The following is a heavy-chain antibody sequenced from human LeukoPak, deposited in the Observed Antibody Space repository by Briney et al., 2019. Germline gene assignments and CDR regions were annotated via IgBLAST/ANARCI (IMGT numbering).Heavy chain of an antibody. CDR2: ISSTDAGT. J-gene: IGHJ4*02. CDR1: GFTFSSYW. Sequence: GGSLRLSCAASGFTFSSYWMSWVRQAPGKGLEWVSAISSTDAGTYHADSVRGRFTISRDSSKNTLYLQMNSLRAEDAAVYYCAKAPVTSCRGAYCYPFDYWGQGTLVTVSS. D-gene: IGHD2-21*01. V-gene: IGHV3-23*01. CDR3: AKAPVTSCRGAYCYPFDY.